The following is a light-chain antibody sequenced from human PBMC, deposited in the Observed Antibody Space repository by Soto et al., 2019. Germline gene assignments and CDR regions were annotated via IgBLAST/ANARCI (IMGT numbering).Light chain of an antibody. J-gene: IGKJ1*01. V-gene: IGKV3-15*01. CDR2: GAS. CDR1: QTLYNN. CDR3: QQYYIWPLR. Sequence: EIVMTQAPATLSVSPGEGATLSCRASQTLYNNLAWYQQKPGQGPRLLIFGASTRATGIPARFSGSGSGTEFTLTISSLQSGDFAIYYCQQYYIWPLRFGQGTKVEIK.